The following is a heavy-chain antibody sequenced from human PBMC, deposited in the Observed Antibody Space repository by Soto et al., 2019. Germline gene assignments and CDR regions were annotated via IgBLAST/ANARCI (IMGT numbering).Heavy chain of an antibody. V-gene: IGHV3-30-3*01. J-gene: IGHJ4*02. CDR2: ISYDGGNK. CDR1: GFTFSTYA. CDR3: ARDTPGGDFDY. Sequence: QVQLVESGGGVVQPGRSLRLSCAASGFTFSTYAMQWVRQAPGKGLEWVAVISYDGGNKYYADSVKGRFTISRDNSKNTLYLQMNSLRAEDTAVYYCARDTPGGDFDYWGQGTLVTVSS.